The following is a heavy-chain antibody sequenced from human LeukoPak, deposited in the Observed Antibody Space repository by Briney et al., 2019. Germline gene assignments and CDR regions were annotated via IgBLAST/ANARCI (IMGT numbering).Heavy chain of an antibody. CDR3: ARGTTTVLTPEYFQY. J-gene: IGHJ1*01. CDR2: LSGSGATT. Sequence: GGSLRLSCAVSGFTFSTYGMSWVRQAPGKGLGWVSALSGSGATTYYADSVKGRFTISRDNSKNTLFLQMNSLRAEDSAVYYCARGTTTVLTPEYFQYWGQGILVTVSS. CDR1: GFTFSTYG. V-gene: IGHV3-23*01. D-gene: IGHD4-23*01.